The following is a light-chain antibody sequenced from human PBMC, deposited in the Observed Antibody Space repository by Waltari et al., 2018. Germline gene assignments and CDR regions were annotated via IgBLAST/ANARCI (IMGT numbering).Light chain of an antibody. CDR1: QPITNY. J-gene: IGKJ3*01. Sequence: DIRLTQSPSSLSASVGDRVTITCQASQPITNYLKWYQQKVGEAPKLLIHDASKLETGVPSRFSGSQSGTHFTLTIASLQPEDVATYYCQRYDNLPIFAFGPGTKVDVK. CDR3: QRYDNLPIFA. CDR2: DAS. V-gene: IGKV1-33*01.